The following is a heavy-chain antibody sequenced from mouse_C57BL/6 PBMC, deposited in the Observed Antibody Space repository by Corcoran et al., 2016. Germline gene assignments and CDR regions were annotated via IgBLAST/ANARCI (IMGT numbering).Heavy chain of an antibody. J-gene: IGHJ4*01. D-gene: IGHD2-5*01. Sequence: QIQLVQSGPELKKPGETVNISCKASGYTFTTYGMSWVKQAPGKGLKWMGWINTYSGVPTYADDFKGRFAFSLETSASTAYLQINNLKNEDTATYCCAYSNYARDYWGQGTSVTVSS. CDR2: INTYSGVP. CDR1: GYTFTTYG. V-gene: IGHV9-3*01. CDR3: AYSNYARDY.